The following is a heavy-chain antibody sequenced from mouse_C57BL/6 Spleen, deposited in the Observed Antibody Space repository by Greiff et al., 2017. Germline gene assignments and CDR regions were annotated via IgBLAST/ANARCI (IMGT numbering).Heavy chain of an antibody. CDR3: ARSNHFDY. CDR1: GYTFTSYW. D-gene: IGHD6-1*01. Sequence: QVQLKQPGAELVKPGASVKLSCKASGYTFTSYWMQWVKQRPGQGLEWIGEIDPSDSYTNYNQKFKGKATLTVDTSSSTAYMQLSSLTSEDSAVYYCARSNHFDYWGQGTTLTVSS. V-gene: IGHV1-50*01. J-gene: IGHJ2*01. CDR2: IDPSDSYT.